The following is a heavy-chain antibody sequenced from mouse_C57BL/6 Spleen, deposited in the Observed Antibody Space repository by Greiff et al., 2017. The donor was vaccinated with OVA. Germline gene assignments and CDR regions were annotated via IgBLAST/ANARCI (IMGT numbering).Heavy chain of an antibody. CDR3: AREFITTVVVPFDY. Sequence: VQLQQSGPELVKPGASVKISCKASGYTFTDYYMNWVKQSHGKSLEWIGDINPNNGGTSYNQKFKGKATLTVDKSCSTAYMELRSLTSEDSAVYYCAREFITTVVVPFDYWGQGTTLTVSS. J-gene: IGHJ2*01. V-gene: IGHV1-26*01. CDR1: GYTFTDYY. CDR2: INPNNGGT. D-gene: IGHD1-1*01.